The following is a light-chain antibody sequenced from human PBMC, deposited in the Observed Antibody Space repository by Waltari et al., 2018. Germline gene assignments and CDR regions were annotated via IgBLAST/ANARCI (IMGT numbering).Light chain of an antibody. CDR2: AAS. V-gene: IGKV1-39*01. CDR1: QTIIDY. CDR3: QQSYSTW. Sequence: IQVTQSQPSLSGFVVGRVVITCLASQTIIDYLNWYQQKPGKALKPLIYAASSLQTVVPSKFSGSGSGTEFTLPISGLQPEDIATYYCQQSYSTWFGQETKVELK. J-gene: IGKJ1*01.